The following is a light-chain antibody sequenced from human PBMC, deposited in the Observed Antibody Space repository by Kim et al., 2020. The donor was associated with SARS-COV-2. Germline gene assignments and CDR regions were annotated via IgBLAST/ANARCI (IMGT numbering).Light chain of an antibody. CDR2: EDD. J-gene: IGLJ2*01. CDR1: SGSIDDNY. V-gene: IGLV6-57*04. CDR3: QSYNRDNVL. Sequence: NFMLTQPHSVSESPGKTVTISCTRSSGSIDDNYVQWYQQRPGGVPTTVIYEDDQRPSGVSDRFSGSIDNSSNSASLTISGLRTDDEAGYYCQSYNRDNVLFGGGTKVTVL.